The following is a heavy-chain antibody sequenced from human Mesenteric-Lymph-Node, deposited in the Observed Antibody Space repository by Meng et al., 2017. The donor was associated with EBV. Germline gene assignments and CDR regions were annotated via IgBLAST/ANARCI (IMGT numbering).Heavy chain of an antibody. CDR2: IYYSGNT. CDR3: ARGVVARNYFDF. Sequence: VQLEESGPGLVKPSPTLSLTCAVSGDSISSGVYYWSWIRQPPGKGLEWIGYIYYSGNTYYNSSLKSRLTISVDTSKNQFSLKLTSVTAADTAVYYCARGVVARNYFDFWGQGSLVTVSS. CDR1: GDSISSGVYY. J-gene: IGHJ4*02. D-gene: IGHD2-15*01. V-gene: IGHV4-30-4*01.